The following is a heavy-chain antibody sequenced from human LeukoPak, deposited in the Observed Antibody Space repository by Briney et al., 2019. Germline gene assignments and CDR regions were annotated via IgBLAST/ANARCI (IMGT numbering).Heavy chain of an antibody. CDR2: IYHSGST. J-gene: IGHJ4*02. CDR3: ATVNANYDYVWGSYRVDY. Sequence: SETLSLTCTVSGYSISSGYYWGWIRQPPGKGLEWIGSIYHSGSTYYNPSLKSRVTISVDTSKNQFSLKLSSVTAADTAVYYCATVNANYDYVWGSYRVDYWGQGTLVTVSS. V-gene: IGHV4-38-2*02. CDR1: GYSISSGYY. D-gene: IGHD3-16*02.